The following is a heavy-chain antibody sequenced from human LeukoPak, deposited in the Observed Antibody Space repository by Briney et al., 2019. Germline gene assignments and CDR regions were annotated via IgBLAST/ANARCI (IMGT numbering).Heavy chain of an antibody. CDR3: ARGDYYDSSGYYY. D-gene: IGHD3-22*01. CDR1: GGSFSGYY. CDR2: INHSGST. V-gene: IGHV4-34*01. J-gene: IGHJ4*02. Sequence: SETLSLTCAVYGGSFSGYYWSWIRQPPGKGLEWIGEINHSGSTNSNPSLKSRVTISVDTSKNQFYLKLSSVTAAATAVYYCARGDYYDSSGYYYWGQGALVTVSS.